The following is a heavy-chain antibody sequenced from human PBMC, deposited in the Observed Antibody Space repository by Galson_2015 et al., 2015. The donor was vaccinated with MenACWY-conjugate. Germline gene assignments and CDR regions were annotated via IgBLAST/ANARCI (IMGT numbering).Heavy chain of an antibody. CDR3: AADSPLDRGVDVND. D-gene: IGHD3-10*01. CDR2: IVVGSDVT. J-gene: IGHJ4*02. Sequence: SVKVSCKAYGYTFSRSPSAVQWVRQARGQRLAWIGWIVVGSDVTSYADKFQDRVTITRDMSTNTVYMELSSLRSEDTAVYFCAADSPLDRGVDVNDWGQGPLVTVTA. V-gene: IGHV1-58*01. CDR1: GYTFSRSPSA.